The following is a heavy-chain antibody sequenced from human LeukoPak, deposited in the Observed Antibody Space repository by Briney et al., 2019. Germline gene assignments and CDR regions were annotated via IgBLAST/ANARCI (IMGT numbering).Heavy chain of an antibody. CDR2: INPKSGGT. CDR3: AKYRPSVGDSRGSDY. Sequence: WPSAKLSCKAPGYTSTVYSLDWVRQAPEQGLGWMGRINPKSGGTIYAQKFQGMVTITRDTSISTAYMEPSRLTSDDTAVYYCAKYRPSVGDSRGSDYWGQGTLVTVSS. V-gene: IGHV1-2*06. CDR1: GYTSTVYS. D-gene: IGHD3-22*01. J-gene: IGHJ4*02.